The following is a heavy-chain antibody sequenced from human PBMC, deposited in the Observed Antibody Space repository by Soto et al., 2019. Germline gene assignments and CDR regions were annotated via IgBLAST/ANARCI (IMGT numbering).Heavy chain of an antibody. D-gene: IGHD2-2*01. V-gene: IGHV5-51*01. CDR3: ARHYCSSTSCHLSPYYMDV. J-gene: IGHJ6*03. CDR2: IYPGDSDT. Sequence: PGESLKISCKGSGYSFTSYWIGWVRQMSGKGLEWMGIIYPGDSDTRYSPSFQGQVTISADKSISTAYLQWSSLKASDTAMYYCARHYCSSTSCHLSPYYMDVWGKGTTVTVSS. CDR1: GYSFTSYW.